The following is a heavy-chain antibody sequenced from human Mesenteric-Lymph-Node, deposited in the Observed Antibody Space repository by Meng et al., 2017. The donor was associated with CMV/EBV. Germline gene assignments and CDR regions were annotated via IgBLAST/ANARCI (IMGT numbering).Heavy chain of an antibody. J-gene: IGHJ6*02. V-gene: IGHV3-74*01. CDR3: AREDSTLTTRGGSYYGMDV. CDR2: VRSDGRSA. CDR1: GFTFSNYW. Sequence: GESLKISCAASGFTFSNYWMHWVRQAPGKGLVWVSRVRSDGRSASYVDSVRGRFTISRDNAKNTVYLQMNSLRAEDTAVYYCAREDSTLTTRGGSYYGMDVWGQGITVTVSS. D-gene: IGHD4-17*01.